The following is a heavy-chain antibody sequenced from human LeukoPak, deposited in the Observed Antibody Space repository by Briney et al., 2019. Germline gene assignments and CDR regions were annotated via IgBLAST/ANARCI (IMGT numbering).Heavy chain of an antibody. V-gene: IGHV4-59*01. CDR2: IYYSGST. CDR3: ARGGFYSSSWYSYYYYYGMDV. CDR1: GGSISSYY. D-gene: IGHD6-13*01. J-gene: IGHJ6*04. Sequence: PSETLSLTCTVSGGSISSYYWSWIRQPPGKGLEWIGYIYYSGSTNYNPSLKSRVTISVDTSKNQFSLKLSSVTAADTAVYYCARGGFYSSSWYSYYYYYGMDVWGKGTTVTVSS.